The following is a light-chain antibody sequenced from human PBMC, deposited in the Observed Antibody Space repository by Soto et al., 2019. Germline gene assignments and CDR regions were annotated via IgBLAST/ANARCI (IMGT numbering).Light chain of an antibody. CDR2: GAS. Sequence: EIVLTQSPGTLSLSPGERATLSCRASQSVSSSYLAWYQQKPGQAPRLLIYGASSRATGIPDRFSGSGSGTDFTLTISRLEPEDCAVYYCQQYGSSPQIFGGGTKVEIK. V-gene: IGKV3-20*01. CDR1: QSVSSSY. CDR3: QQYGSSPQI. J-gene: IGKJ4*01.